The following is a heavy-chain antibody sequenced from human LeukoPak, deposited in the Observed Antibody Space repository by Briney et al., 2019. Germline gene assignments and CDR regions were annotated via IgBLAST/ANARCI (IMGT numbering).Heavy chain of an antibody. V-gene: IGHV4-61*01. J-gene: IGHJ4*02. Sequence: PSETLSLTCNVSGASVSSGSYYWSWIRQPPGKGLEWIGYIYYGGSTNYNPSLKSRVTISIDTSKNQFSLKLSSVTAADTAVYYCVVYAINRYYYFDYWGQGTLVTVSS. CDR3: VVYAINRYYYFDY. D-gene: IGHD2-8*01. CDR2: IYYGGST. CDR1: GASVSSGSYY.